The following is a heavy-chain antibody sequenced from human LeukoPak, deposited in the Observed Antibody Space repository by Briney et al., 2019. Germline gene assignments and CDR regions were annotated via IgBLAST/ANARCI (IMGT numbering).Heavy chain of an antibody. D-gene: IGHD5-12*01. V-gene: IGHV4-39*01. CDR1: GGSISSSSYY. Sequence: SETLSLTCTVSGGSISSSSYYWGWIRQPPGKGLEWIGSIYYSGSTYYNPSLKSRVTISVDTSKNQFSLKLSSVTAADTAVYYCARRRWQRGPDVVNPFDYWGQGTLVTVSS. CDR2: IYYSGST. CDR3: ARRRWQRGPDVVNPFDY. J-gene: IGHJ4*02.